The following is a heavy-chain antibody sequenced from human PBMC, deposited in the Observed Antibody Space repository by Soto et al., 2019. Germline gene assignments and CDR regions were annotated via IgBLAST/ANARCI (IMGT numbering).Heavy chain of an antibody. CDR2: ISSSSSYI. D-gene: IGHD3-3*01. J-gene: IGHJ4*02. CDR3: ARGSDYDFWSGVFDY. V-gene: IGHV3-21*01. Sequence: GGSLRLSCAASGFTFSSYSMNWVRQAPGKGLEWVSSISSSSSYIYYADSVKGRFTISRDNAKNSLYLQMNSLRAEDTAVYYCARGSDYDFWSGVFDYWGQGTLVTVSS. CDR1: GFTFSSYS.